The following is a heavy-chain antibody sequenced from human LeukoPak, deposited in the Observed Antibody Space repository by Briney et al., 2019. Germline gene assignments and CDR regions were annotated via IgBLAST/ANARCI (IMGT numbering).Heavy chain of an antibody. D-gene: IGHD2-15*01. Sequence: SETLSLTCTVSGASITRRYWSWIRQPPGTGLGWIGYINYSGNTNYNPSPKTRVTISVDTSKNQFSLKLSSVTAADTAVYYCGRGGGGSYLEYSFDYWGQGTLVTVSS. CDR2: INYSGNT. CDR1: GASITRRY. J-gene: IGHJ4*02. CDR3: GRGGGGSYLEYSFDY. V-gene: IGHV4-59*11.